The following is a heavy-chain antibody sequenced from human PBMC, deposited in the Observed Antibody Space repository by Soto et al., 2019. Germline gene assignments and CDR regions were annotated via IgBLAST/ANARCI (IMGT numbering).Heavy chain of an antibody. CDR1: GFTFSSYA. CDR3: AKGRTERGSAPGPFDY. V-gene: IGHV3-23*01. J-gene: IGHJ4*02. D-gene: IGHD6-25*01. CDR2: ISASGSST. Sequence: EVQLLESGGGLVQPGGSLRLSCAGSGFTFSSYAMNWVRQAPGKGLEWVSGISASGSSTYYADSVKGRFTISRDNSKNTLYLQMNSLRAEDTAVYYCAKGRTERGSAPGPFDYWGQGILVSVSS.